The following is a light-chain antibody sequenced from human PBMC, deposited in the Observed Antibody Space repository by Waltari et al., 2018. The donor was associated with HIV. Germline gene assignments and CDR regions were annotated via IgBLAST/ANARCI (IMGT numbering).Light chain of an antibody. Sequence: QSALAQPAPVSDSPGQSLTPPSTGTSRIFLNYTLITWYQQHPGKDPKLIIYEVTKRPSGVSKRFSGSKSGNTASLTISGLQAEDEADYYCCSYAASRSVVFGGGTKLTVL. CDR2: EVT. J-gene: IGLJ2*01. CDR3: CSYAASRSVV. CDR1: SRIFLNYTL. V-gene: IGLV2-23*02.